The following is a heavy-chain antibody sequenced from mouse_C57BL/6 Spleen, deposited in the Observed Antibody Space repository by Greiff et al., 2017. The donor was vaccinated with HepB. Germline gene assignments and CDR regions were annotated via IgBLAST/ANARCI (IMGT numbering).Heavy chain of an antibody. CDR3: AREANWTLDY. CDR2: IDPSDSET. CDR1: GYTFTSYW. D-gene: IGHD4-1*02. Sequence: QVQLQQPGAELVRPGSSVKLSCKASGYTFTSYWLHWVKQRPIQGLEWIGNIDPSDSETHYNQKFKDKATLTVDKSSSTAYMQLSSLTSEDSAVYYCAREANWTLDYWGQGTTLTVSS. V-gene: IGHV1-52*01. J-gene: IGHJ2*01.